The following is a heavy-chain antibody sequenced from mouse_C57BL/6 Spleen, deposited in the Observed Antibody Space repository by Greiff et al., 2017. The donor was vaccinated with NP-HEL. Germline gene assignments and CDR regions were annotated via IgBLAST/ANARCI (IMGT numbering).Heavy chain of an antibody. CDR3: ARCYYGSSYVKYFDY. Sequence: QVQLQQPGAELVMPGASVKLSCTASGYTFTSYWMHWVKQRPGQGLEWIGEIDPSDSYTNYHQKFKGKSTLTVDKSSSTAYMQLSSLTSEDSAVYYCARCYYGSSYVKYFDYWGQGTTLTVSS. D-gene: IGHD1-1*01. CDR2: IDPSDSYT. CDR1: GYTFTSYW. J-gene: IGHJ2*01. V-gene: IGHV1-69*01.